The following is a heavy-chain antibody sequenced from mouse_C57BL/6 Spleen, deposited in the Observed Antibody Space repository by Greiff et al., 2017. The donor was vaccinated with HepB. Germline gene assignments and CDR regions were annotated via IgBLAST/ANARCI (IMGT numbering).Heavy chain of an antibody. J-gene: IGHJ1*03. CDR2: ISSGSSTI. Sequence: DVMLVESGGGLVKPGGSLKLSCAASGFTFSDYGMHWVRQAPEKGLEWVAYISSGSSTIYYADTVKGRFTISRDNAKNTLFLQMTSLRSEDTAMYYCARRYYGSSYDWYFDVWGTGTTVTVSS. CDR3: ARRYYGSSYDWYFDV. V-gene: IGHV5-17*01. D-gene: IGHD1-1*01. CDR1: GFTFSDYG.